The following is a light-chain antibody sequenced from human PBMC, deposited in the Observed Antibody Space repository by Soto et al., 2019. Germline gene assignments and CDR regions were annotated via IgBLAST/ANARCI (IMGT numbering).Light chain of an antibody. V-gene: IGKV3-20*01. CDR3: QEYGTSRT. Sequence: EIVWTQSPGTLSLSPGERATLSCRASQSVSTYYLAWYQQKPGQAPRLLIYGASSRATGIPDRFSGTGSGTDFTLTISRLEPEDFAVYYCQEYGTSRTFGQGTKGDIK. J-gene: IGKJ1*01. CDR2: GAS. CDR1: QSVSTYY.